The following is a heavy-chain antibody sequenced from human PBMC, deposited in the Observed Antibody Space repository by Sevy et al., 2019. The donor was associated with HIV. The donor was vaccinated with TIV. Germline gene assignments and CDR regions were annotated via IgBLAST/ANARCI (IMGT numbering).Heavy chain of an antibody. V-gene: IGHV3-23*01. CDR2: ISGSGGST. CDR3: AKETIRGTYNWFDP. D-gene: IGHD3-10*01. CDR1: GFTFSSYG. J-gene: IGHJ5*02. Sequence: GGSLRLSCVASGFTFSSYGMSWVRQAPGEGLECVSDISGSGGSTYYADSVRGRFTISRDNSKKTLYLQMNSLRADDTAVYYCAKETIRGTYNWFDPWGQGTLVTVSS.